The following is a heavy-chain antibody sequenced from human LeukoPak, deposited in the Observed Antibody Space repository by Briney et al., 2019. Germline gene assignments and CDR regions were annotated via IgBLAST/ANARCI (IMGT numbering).Heavy chain of an antibody. Sequence: SETLSLTCTVSGGSISSGGYYWSWIRQHPGKGLEWIGYIYYSGSTYYNPSLKSRVTISVGTSKNQFSLKLSSVTAADTAVYYCARVADIVVVPASHFDYWGQGTLVTVSS. V-gene: IGHV4-31*03. D-gene: IGHD2-2*01. J-gene: IGHJ4*02. CDR2: IYYSGST. CDR3: ARVADIVVVPASHFDY. CDR1: GGSISSGGYY.